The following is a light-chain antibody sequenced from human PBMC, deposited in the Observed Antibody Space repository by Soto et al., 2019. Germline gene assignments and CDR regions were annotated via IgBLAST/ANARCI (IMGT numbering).Light chain of an antibody. CDR3: SSYAGSNHSYV. V-gene: IGLV2-8*01. J-gene: IGLJ1*01. CDR2: EVS. CDR1: ISDVGGYNY. Sequence: QSVLTQPPSSSGSPGQSVTISCTGTISDVGGYNYVSWYQQHPGKAPKLMIYEVSKRPSGVPDRFSGSKSGNTASLTVSGLQAEDEADYYCSSYAGSNHSYVFGTGTKVTVL.